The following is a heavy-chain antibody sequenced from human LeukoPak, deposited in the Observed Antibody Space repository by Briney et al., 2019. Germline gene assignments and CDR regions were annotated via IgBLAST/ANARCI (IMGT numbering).Heavy chain of an antibody. V-gene: IGHV3-74*01. Sequence: GGSLRLSCAASGFTFSSYWMHWVRQAPGKGLVWVSLINTDGSSTNYADSVKGRFTISRDNSKNTLYLQMNSLRAEDTAVYYCARDLSISTSCYFYWGQGTLVTVSS. D-gene: IGHD2-2*01. CDR3: ARDLSISTSCYFY. CDR2: INTDGSST. CDR1: GFTFSSYW. J-gene: IGHJ4*02.